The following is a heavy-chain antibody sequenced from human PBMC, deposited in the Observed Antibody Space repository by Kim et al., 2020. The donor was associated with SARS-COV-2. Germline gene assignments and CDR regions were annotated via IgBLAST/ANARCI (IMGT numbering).Heavy chain of an antibody. CDR3: VRDLSPAADEFDS. J-gene: IGHJ4*01. Sequence: GGSLRLSCAASGFNFNNYWMHWVRQAPGRGLVWVARIISDGTATSYADSVKGRFTISRDNAKKTLSLQMNSLRAEDTAVYYCVRDLSPAADEFDSWGQGTPVTVSS. V-gene: IGHV3-74*01. D-gene: IGHD3-9*01. CDR2: IISDGTAT. CDR1: GFNFNNYW.